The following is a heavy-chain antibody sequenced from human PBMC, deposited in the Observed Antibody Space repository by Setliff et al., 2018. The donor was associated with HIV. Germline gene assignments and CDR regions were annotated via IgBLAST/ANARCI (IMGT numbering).Heavy chain of an antibody. CDR2: MFYSGST. CDR1: GDSISSSSYY. CDR3: ASRDFFGSYRPGAFDI. D-gene: IGHD1-26*01. J-gene: IGHJ3*02. V-gene: IGHV4-39*01. Sequence: SETLSLTCTVSGDSISSSSYYWGWIRQPPGKGLEWIGSMFYSGSTYYNPSLKSRVTISVDTSKNQFSLRLSSVTATDTAVYCCASRDFFGSYRPGAFDIWGQGTMVTVSS.